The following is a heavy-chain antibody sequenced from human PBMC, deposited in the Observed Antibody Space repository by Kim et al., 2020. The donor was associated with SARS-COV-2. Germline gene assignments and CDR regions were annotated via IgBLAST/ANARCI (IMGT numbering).Heavy chain of an antibody. V-gene: IGHV4-31*02. D-gene: IGHD6-13*01. Sequence: SSTPSLTSRVTISVDTSKNQFSLKLSSVTAADTAVYYCATSIAAAGPFDYWGQGTLVTVSS. J-gene: IGHJ4*02. CDR3: ATSIAAAGPFDY.